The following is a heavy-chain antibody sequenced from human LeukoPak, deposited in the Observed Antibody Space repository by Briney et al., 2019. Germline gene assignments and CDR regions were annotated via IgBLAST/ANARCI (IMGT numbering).Heavy chain of an antibody. V-gene: IGHV4-31*03. CDR1: GGFISSGGYY. CDR3: ARDLSYCGGDCYPYYFDY. Sequence: PSETLSLTCTVSGGFISSGGYYWSWIRQPPGKGLEWIGNIYYSGSTDYNPCLKSRVAISIDTSKHQFSLNLRSVTAADTAVYYCARDLSYCGGDCYPYYFDYWGQGSLVTVSS. J-gene: IGHJ4*02. D-gene: IGHD2-21*02. CDR2: IYYSGST.